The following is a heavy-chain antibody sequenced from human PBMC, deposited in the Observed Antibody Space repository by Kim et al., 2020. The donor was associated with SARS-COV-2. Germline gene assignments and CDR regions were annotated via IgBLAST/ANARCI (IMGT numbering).Heavy chain of an antibody. D-gene: IGHD6-13*01. J-gene: IGHJ5*02. V-gene: IGHV4-59*01. Sequence: RKSRVTISVDTSKNQFARKLSSVTAADTAVYYCARAGYSSSWYLGNWFDPWGQGTLVTVSS. CDR3: ARAGYSSSWYLGNWFDP.